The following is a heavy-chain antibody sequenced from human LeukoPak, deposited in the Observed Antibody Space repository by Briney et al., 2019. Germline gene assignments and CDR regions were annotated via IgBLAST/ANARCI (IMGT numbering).Heavy chain of an antibody. CDR1: GFTFSSYS. D-gene: IGHD3-10*01. CDR2: ISSSSSYI. J-gene: IGHJ6*02. Sequence: GESLRLSCAASGFTFSSYSMNWVRQAPGKGLEWVSSISSSSSYIYYADSVKGRFTISRDNAKNSLCLQMNSLRAEDTAVYYCARDRSRFGELAYYGMDVWGQGTTVTVSS. CDR3: ARDRSRFGELAYYGMDV. V-gene: IGHV3-21*01.